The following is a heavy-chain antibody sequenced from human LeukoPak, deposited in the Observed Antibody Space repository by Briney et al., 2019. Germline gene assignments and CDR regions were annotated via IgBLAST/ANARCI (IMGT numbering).Heavy chain of an antibody. J-gene: IGHJ4*02. Sequence: PSETLSLTCAVYGGSFSGYYWSWIRQPPGKGLEWIGEINHSGSTNYNPSLKSRVTISVDTSKNQFSLKLSSVTAADTAVYYCARDGYRRSFDYWGQGTLVTVSS. D-gene: IGHD5-24*01. CDR2: INHSGST. V-gene: IGHV4-34*01. CDR3: ARDGYRRSFDY. CDR1: GGSFSGYY.